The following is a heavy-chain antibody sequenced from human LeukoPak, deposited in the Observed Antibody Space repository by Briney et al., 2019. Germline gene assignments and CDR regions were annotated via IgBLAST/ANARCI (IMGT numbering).Heavy chain of an antibody. Sequence: GASVKLSCRSSGYTFTTYGITWVRQAPGQGLEWMGWISTYNGNTNYAQKLQGRVTMNTDTSTSTAYMELRSLRSDDTAVYYCARVRRLGVNWFDPWGQGTLVTVSS. J-gene: IGHJ5*02. CDR3: ARVRRLGVNWFDP. V-gene: IGHV1-18*01. D-gene: IGHD1-26*01. CDR2: ISTYNGNT. CDR1: GYTFTTYG.